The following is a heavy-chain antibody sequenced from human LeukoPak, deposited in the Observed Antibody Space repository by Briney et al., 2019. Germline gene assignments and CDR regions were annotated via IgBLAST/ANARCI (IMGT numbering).Heavy chain of an antibody. CDR2: MNPNTGNA. CDR3: ARVGYRNSYDY. D-gene: IGHD6-13*01. J-gene: IGHJ4*02. CDR1: GYTFTNFD. V-gene: IGHV1-8*03. Sequence: ASMKVSCKASGYTFTNFDINWVRQATGQGLEWMGWMNPNTGNAGYAQKFQDRVTITWDASISTAYMDLSSLRSEDTAVYYCARVGYRNSYDYWGQGTLVTGPS.